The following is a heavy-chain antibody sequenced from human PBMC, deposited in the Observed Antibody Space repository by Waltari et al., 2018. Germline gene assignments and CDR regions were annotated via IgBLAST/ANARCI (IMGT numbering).Heavy chain of an antibody. D-gene: IGHD3-10*01. V-gene: IGHV3-48*03. CDR2: ISSSGSTI. CDR1: GFTFSSYE. J-gene: IGHJ3*02. Sequence: EVQLVESGGGLVQPGGSLRLSCAASGFTFSSYEMNWVRQAPGKGLEWVSYISSSGSTIYYADSVKGRFTISRDNAKNSLYLQMNSLRAEDTAVYYCARDKLWFGAHTAFDIWGQGTMVTVSS. CDR3: ARDKLWFGAHTAFDI.